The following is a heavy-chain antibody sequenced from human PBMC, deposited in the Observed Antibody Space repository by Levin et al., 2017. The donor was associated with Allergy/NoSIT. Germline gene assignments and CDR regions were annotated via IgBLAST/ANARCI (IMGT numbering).Heavy chain of an antibody. V-gene: IGHV3-23*01. CDR1: GFTFSTYA. CDR2: VSDGGDYT. CDR3: SKDDGTAYYSFDS. J-gene: IGHJ4*02. Sequence: GGSLRLSCAASGFTFSTYAMNWVRQAPGQGLEWVSSVSDGGDYTFYADSVKGRFTISRDNSKNTLYLQMNSLRAEDTALYYCSKDDGTAYYSFDSWGQGTLVTVSS. D-gene: IGHD1-26*01.